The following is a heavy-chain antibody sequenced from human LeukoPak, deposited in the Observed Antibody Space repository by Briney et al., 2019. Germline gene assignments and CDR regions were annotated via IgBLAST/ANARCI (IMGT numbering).Heavy chain of an antibody. CDR3: ARAVQLERPPPLIGYYYMDV. CDR2: IYYSGST. V-gene: IGHV4-59*01. CDR1: GGSISTYY. Sequence: ASETLSLTCTVSGGSISTYYWSWIRQPPGKGLEWIGYIYYSGSTNYSPSLKSRVTISVDTSKKKISLKLSSVTAPDTAVYYCARAVQLERPPPLIGYYYMDVWGKGTTVTVSS. J-gene: IGHJ6*03. D-gene: IGHD1-1*01.